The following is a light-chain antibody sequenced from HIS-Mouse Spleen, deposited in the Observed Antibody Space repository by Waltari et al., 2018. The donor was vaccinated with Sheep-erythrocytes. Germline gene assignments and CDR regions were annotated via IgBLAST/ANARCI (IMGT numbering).Light chain of an antibody. J-gene: IGLJ3*02. CDR3: SSYAGSSNWV. CDR2: AVS. Sequence: QSALTQPPSASGSPGQSVTISCTGTSSDVGGYNYVSWYQQHPGKAPKLMIYAVSKRPSGVPDRLAGSKSGNTASLPVSGLQAEDEADYYCSSYAGSSNWVFGGGTKLTVL. V-gene: IGLV2-8*01. CDR1: SSDVGGYNY.